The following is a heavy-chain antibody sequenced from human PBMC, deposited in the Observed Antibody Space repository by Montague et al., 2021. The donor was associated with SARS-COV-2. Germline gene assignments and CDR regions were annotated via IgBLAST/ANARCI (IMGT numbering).Heavy chain of an antibody. CDR3: ARGRQHFNMIVVVMTGGEYCFDY. D-gene: IGHD3-22*01. CDR2: INHRGTS. CDR1: GGSFSDYY. V-gene: IGHV4-34*01. J-gene: IGHJ4*02. Sequence: SETLSLTCAVYGGSFSDYYWSWIRQPPGKGLEWIGEINHRGTSNYNPSLKSRVSISVDTSKNQFSLYLSSVTAADTAVYYCARGRQHFNMIVVVMTGGEYCFDYWGQGTLVTVSS.